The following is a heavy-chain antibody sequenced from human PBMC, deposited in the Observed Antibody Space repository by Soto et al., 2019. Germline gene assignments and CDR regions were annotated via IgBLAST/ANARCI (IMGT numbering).Heavy chain of an antibody. CDR2: IYHVGTT. V-gene: IGHV4-31*11. Sequence: SETLSLPGAVSGGSIGSAGSYWSWIRQIPGRGLEWIGHIYHVGTTDYNPSLKSRITMSVDTSKNQFSLELNSVTAADTAVYYCARYCGGGTLSDRIDYCGRRTLLAFCS. J-gene: IGHJ4*02. CDR1: GGSIGSAGSY. CDR3: ARYCGGGTLSDRIDY. D-gene: IGHD2-15*01.